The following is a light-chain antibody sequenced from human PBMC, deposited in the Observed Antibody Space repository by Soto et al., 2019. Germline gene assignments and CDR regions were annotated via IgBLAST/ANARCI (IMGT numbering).Light chain of an antibody. Sequence: QSALTQPASVSGSPGQSITISCTGTSSDVGGYNYVSWYQQQPGKAPKLMIYDVSNRPSGVSNRFSGSKSGNTASLTISGHQAEDEAEYYCSSYTSSSTYVFGTGTKLTVL. V-gene: IGLV2-14*01. CDR3: SSYTSSSTYV. CDR2: DVS. CDR1: SSDVGGYNY. J-gene: IGLJ1*01.